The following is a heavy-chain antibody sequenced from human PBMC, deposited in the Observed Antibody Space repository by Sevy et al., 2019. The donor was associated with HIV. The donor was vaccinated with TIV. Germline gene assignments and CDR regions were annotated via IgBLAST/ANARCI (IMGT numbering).Heavy chain of an antibody. Sequence: GGSLRPSCAASGFTFNIYEMNWVRQAPGKGLEWVSYISSSFSKNYADSVRGRFTISRDNAKNSLYLQMNSLRAEDTAVYYCTNYVHYWGHGTLVTVSS. CDR1: GFTFNIYE. V-gene: IGHV3-48*03. CDR3: TNYVHY. CDR2: ISSSFSK. J-gene: IGHJ4*01.